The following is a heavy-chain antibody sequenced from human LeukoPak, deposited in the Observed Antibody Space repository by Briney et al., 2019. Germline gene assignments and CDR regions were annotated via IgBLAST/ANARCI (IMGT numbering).Heavy chain of an antibody. CDR1: GGSFSGYY. V-gene: IGHV4-34*01. J-gene: IGHJ6*02. CDR3: ARGDIVVVVAANGYYYGMDV. Sequence: SETLSLTCAVYGGSFSGYYWSWIRQPPGKGLEWIGEINHSGSTNYNPSLESRVTISVDTSKNQFSLKLSSVTAADTAVYYCARGDIVVVVAANGYYYGMDVWGQGTTVTVSS. D-gene: IGHD2-15*01. CDR2: INHSGST.